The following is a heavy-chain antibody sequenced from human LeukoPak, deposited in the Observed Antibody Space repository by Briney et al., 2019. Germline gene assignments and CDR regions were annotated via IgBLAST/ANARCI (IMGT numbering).Heavy chain of an antibody. CDR2: ISWNSGSI. CDR3: AKELYSTFDY. V-gene: IGHV3-9*01. Sequence: PGGSLSLSCAASGFTFDDYAMHWVRQAPGKGLEWVSGISWNSGSIGYADSVKGRFTISRGNAKNSLYLQMNSLRAEDTALYYCAKELYSTFDYWGQGTLVTVSS. J-gene: IGHJ4*02. CDR1: GFTFDDYA. D-gene: IGHD3-16*02.